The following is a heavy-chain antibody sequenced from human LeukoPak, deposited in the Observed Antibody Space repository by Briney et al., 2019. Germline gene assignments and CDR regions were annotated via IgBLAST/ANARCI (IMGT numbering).Heavy chain of an antibody. J-gene: IGHJ6*03. V-gene: IGHV4-30-2*01. CDR1: GGSISSGGYY. D-gene: IGHD6-13*01. Sequence: SQTLSLTCTVSGGSISSGGYYWSWIRQPPGKGLGWIGYIYHSGSTYYNPSLKSRVTISVDRSKNQFSLKLSSVTAADTAVYYCARAVRDSSSFDRNYYYYMDVWGKGTTVTVSS. CDR2: IYHSGST. CDR3: ARAVRDSSSFDRNYYYYMDV.